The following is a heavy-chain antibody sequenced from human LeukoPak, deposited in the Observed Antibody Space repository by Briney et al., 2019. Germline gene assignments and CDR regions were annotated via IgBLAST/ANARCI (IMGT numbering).Heavy chain of an antibody. J-gene: IGHJ6*03. V-gene: IGHV4-38-2*02. CDR3: ARDKSSSWYGNYYYYMDV. D-gene: IGHD6-13*01. Sequence: SETLSLTCTVSGYSISSGYYWGWIRQPPGKGLEWIGSIYHSGSTYYNPSLKSRVTISVDTSKNQFSLKLSSVTAADTAVYYCARDKSSSWYGNYYYYMDVWGKGTTVTISS. CDR2: IYHSGST. CDR1: GYSISSGYY.